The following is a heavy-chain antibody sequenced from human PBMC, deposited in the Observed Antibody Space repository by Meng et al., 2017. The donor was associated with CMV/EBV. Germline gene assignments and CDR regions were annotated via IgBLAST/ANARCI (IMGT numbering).Heavy chain of an antibody. V-gene: IGHV3-23*01. CDR3: AKDSNFWSGYEPVY. CDR1: GVTVSSYA. D-gene: IGHD3-3*01. J-gene: IGHJ4*02. Sequence: ACGVTVSSYAMRWVRQAPGKGLEWVAAMSGSGGSTYYADSVKGRFTISRDNSKNTLYLQMNSLRAEDTAVYYCAKDSNFWSGYEPVYWGQGTLVTVSS. CDR2: MSGSGGST.